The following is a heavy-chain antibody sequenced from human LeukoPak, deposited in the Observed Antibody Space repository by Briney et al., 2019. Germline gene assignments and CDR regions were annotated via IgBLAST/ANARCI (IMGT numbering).Heavy chain of an antibody. CDR1: GFTFSSYG. J-gene: IGHJ4*02. V-gene: IGHV3-30*02. CDR2: IRYDGSNK. CDR3: ARGGDHGSYFDY. D-gene: IGHD4/OR15-4a*01. Sequence: GGSLRLSCAASGFTFSSYGMHWVRQAPGKGLEWVAFIRYDGSNKYYADSVKGRFTISRDNAKNTLYLQMNSLRDEDTAVYYCARGGDHGSYFDYWGQGTLVTVSS.